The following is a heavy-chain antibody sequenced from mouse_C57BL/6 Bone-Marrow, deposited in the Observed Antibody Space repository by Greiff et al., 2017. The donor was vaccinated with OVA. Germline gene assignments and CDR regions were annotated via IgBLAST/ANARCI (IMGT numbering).Heavy chain of an antibody. CDR1: GFTIKDDY. D-gene: IGHD2-5*01. J-gene: IGHJ4*01. CDR3: TTSYSNSYYAMDY. Sequence: DVKLVESGAELVRPGASVKLSCTASGFTIKDDYMHWVKQRPEQGLEWIGRIDPENGDTEYASKFQGQATITADTSSNTAYLQLSRLTSEDTAVYYCTTSYSNSYYAMDYWGQGTSVTVSS. CDR2: IDPENGDT. V-gene: IGHV14-4*01.